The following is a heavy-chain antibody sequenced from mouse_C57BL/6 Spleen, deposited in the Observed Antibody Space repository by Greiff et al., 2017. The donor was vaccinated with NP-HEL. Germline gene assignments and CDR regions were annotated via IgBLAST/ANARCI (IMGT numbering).Heavy chain of an antibody. Sequence: VKLVESGPGLVAPSQSLSITCTVSGFSLTSYGVHWVRQPPGKGLEWLVVIWSDGSTTYNSALKSRLSIIKDNSKSQVFLKMNSLQTDDTAMYYCARLFSNNGKVSYYYAMDYWGQGTSGTVSS. D-gene: IGHD2-5*01. J-gene: IGHJ4*01. CDR3: ARLFSNNGKVSYYYAMDY. CDR2: IWSDGST. V-gene: IGHV2-6*03. CDR1: GFSLTSYG.